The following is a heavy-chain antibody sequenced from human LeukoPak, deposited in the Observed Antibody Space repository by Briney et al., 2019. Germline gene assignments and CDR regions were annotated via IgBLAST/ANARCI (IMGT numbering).Heavy chain of an antibody. Sequence: PGGSLRLSCVASGFTFSDYNINWVRQAPGKGLEWVSYISSSSTTIYYADSVKGRFTISRVNAKNSLFLQMNSLRAEDTAVYYCARGPHGGFVIIPTEFWGQGTLVTVSS. CDR1: GFTFSDYN. V-gene: IGHV3-48*04. D-gene: IGHD3-3*01. CDR2: ISSSSTTI. CDR3: ARGPHGGFVIIPTEF. J-gene: IGHJ4*02.